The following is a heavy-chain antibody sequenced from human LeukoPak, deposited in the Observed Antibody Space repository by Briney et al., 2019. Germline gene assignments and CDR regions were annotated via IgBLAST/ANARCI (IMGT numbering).Heavy chain of an antibody. CDR3: AKIPAEYYFYYYGVDV. Sequence: GGSLRLSCAASGFTFSNYAMSWVRQPPGKGLEWVSVISGSGDNTYYADSVKGRFTISRDNSKNTLYLQMNSLRAEDTAVYYCAKIPAEYYFYYYGVDVWGQGTTVTVSS. V-gene: IGHV3-23*01. CDR2: ISGSGDNT. J-gene: IGHJ6*02. D-gene: IGHD2-2*01. CDR1: GFTFSNYA.